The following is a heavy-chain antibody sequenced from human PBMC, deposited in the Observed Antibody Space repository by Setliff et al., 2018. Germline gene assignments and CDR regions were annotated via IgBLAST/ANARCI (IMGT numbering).Heavy chain of an antibody. V-gene: IGHV1-18*01. Sequence: ASVKVSCKASGFTFSTYGFSWVRQAPGQRLEWMGWISAKKGSTHYVQKLQDRITMTTDASTNTAYMELRTLRSDDTAVYYCARRWETGDQDAYDLWGQGTTVTVSS. CDR2: ISAKKGST. D-gene: IGHD7-27*01. CDR3: ARRWETGDQDAYDL. J-gene: IGHJ3*01. CDR1: GFTFSTYG.